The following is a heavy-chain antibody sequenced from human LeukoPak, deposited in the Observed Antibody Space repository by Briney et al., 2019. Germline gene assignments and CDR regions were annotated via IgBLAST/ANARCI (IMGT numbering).Heavy chain of an antibody. D-gene: IGHD6-19*01. V-gene: IGHV4-39*07. CDR3: ARRLGWYGGSVDY. CDR1: GGSISSSNYY. CDR2: IYYSGST. Sequence: SETLSLTCTVSGGSISSSNYYWGWIRQPPGKGLEWIGSIYYSGSTTYNPSLKSRVTISVDTSKNQFSLKLSSVTAADTAVYYCARRLGWYGGSVDYWGQGTLVTVSS. J-gene: IGHJ4*02.